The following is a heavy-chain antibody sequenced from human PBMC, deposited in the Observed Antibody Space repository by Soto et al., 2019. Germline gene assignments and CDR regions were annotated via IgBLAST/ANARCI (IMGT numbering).Heavy chain of an antibody. CDR3: VKDRVPGAYGNYYGMDV. CDR1: GFTFNNSC. CDR2: ISYDGSDK. D-gene: IGHD5-12*01. Sequence: TGGALRLSCRVSGFTFNNSCIHWVPQAPGKGLEWMAVISYDGSDKYYADSVKGRVIISRDNSKNTLNLEMNSLRAEDTAIYYCVKDRVPGAYGNYYGMDVWGQGTTVTVSS. V-gene: IGHV3-30*18. J-gene: IGHJ6*02.